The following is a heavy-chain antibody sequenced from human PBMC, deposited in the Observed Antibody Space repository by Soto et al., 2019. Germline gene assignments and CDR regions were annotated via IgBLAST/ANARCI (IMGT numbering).Heavy chain of an antibody. Sequence: QLQLRESGPGLVKPSETLSLTCTVSGGSISSSNYYWAWIRQSPGKGLEWIGSVYYNGFTYYNPSLKSRVTISVDTSKNQFSLKLTSVTAADTAVYYCARTGDFWSGPGGLDPWGQGTLVTVSS. CDR2: VYYNGFT. V-gene: IGHV4-39*01. CDR1: GGSISSSNYY. CDR3: ARTGDFWSGPGGLDP. D-gene: IGHD3-3*01. J-gene: IGHJ5*02.